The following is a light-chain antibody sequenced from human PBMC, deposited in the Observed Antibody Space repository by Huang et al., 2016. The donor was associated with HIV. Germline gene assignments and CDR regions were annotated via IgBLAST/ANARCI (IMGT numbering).Light chain of an antibody. CDR1: QYIYNW. Sequence: DIQMTQSPSTLSASVGDRVTITCRASQYIYNWLAWYQQEPGKAPKLLIYMASTLETVVPSRFSGSGSGTEFNLTISSLQADDSATYFCQQYETYSRTFGRGTKVEIK. V-gene: IGKV1-5*03. CDR2: MAS. J-gene: IGKJ1*01. CDR3: QQYETYSRT.